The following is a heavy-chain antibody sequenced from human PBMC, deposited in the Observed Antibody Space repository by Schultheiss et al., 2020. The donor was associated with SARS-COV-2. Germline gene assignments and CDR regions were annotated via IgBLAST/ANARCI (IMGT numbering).Heavy chain of an antibody. CDR3: TRVSSGFYYYYGMDV. J-gene: IGHJ6*02. V-gene: IGHV3-23*01. CDR1: GFTFSSYE. D-gene: IGHD3-22*01. CDR2: ISGSGGST. Sequence: GGSLRLSCAASGFTFSSYEMNWVRQAPGKGLEWVSAISGSGGSTYYADSVKGRFTISRDNSKNTLYLQMNSLKTEDTAVYYCTRVSSGFYYYYGMDVWGQGTTVTVSS.